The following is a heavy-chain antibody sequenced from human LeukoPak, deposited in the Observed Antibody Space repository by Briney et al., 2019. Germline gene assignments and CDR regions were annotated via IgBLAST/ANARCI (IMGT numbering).Heavy chain of an antibody. CDR3: AKDMDGHNYNRWYFDL. CDR2: IRGCGGST. Sequence: PGGSLRLSCAASGFTFTSYAMTWVRQAPGKGPEWVSAIRGCGGSTNYADSVKGRFTISRDYSKNTLYLQMNRLRAEDTAVYYCAKDMDGHNYNRWYFDLWGRGTLVTVYS. D-gene: IGHD3-10*01. J-gene: IGHJ2*01. V-gene: IGHV3-23*01. CDR1: GFTFTSYA.